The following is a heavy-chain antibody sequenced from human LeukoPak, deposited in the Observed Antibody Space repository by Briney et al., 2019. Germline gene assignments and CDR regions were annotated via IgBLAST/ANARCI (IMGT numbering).Heavy chain of an antibody. J-gene: IGHJ4*02. D-gene: IGHD6-19*01. CDR1: GFTFSSYG. Sequence: GRSLRLSCAASGFTFSSYGMHWVRQAPGKGLEWVAVISYDGSNKYYADSVKGRFTIPRDNSKNTLYLQMNSLRAEDTAVYYCATAVAGTCFDYWGQGTLVTVSS. V-gene: IGHV3-30*03. CDR3: ATAVAGTCFDY. CDR2: ISYDGSNK.